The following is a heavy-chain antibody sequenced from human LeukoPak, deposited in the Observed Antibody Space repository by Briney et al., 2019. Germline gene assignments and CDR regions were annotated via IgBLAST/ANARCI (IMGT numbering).Heavy chain of an antibody. Sequence: GGSLRLSCEASGYTFSSYAMSWVRQAPGKGLEWVSAISGRGGSTYYADSVKGRFTISRDNSKNTLYLQMNSLRAEDTAVYYCAKAPFGVVSYNNWFDPWGQGTPVTVSS. D-gene: IGHD3-3*01. CDR1: GYTFSSYA. V-gene: IGHV3-23*01. CDR3: AKAPFGVVSYNNWFDP. J-gene: IGHJ5*02. CDR2: ISGRGGST.